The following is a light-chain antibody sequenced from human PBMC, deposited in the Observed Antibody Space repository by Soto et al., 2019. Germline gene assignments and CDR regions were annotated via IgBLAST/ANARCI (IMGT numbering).Light chain of an antibody. CDR3: QQSYSSPPT. J-gene: IGKJ1*01. V-gene: IGKV1-5*01. CDR1: QTISSW. Sequence: IKMSQSPSTLCGTIGDRVTITCRASQTISSWLAWYQQKPGKAPKLLIYDASSLESGVPSRFSGSGSGTEFTLTISSLQPDDFATYYCQQSYSSPPTFGQGTKV. CDR2: DAS.